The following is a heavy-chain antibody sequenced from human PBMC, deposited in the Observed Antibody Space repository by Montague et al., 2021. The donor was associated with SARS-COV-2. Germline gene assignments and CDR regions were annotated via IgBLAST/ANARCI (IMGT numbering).Heavy chain of an antibody. CDR1: GGSISSYY. CDR2: IYYSGST. CDR3: ARYTRQIRLIVFDYGMDV. D-gene: IGHD4-17*01. J-gene: IGHJ6*02. V-gene: IGHV4-59*01. Sequence: SETRSLTCIVSGGSISSYYWSWIRQPPGKGLEWIGYIYYSGSTNYNPSLKSRVTISVDTSKNQFSLKLSSVTAADTAVYYCARYTRQIRLIVFDYGMDVWGQGTTVTVSS.